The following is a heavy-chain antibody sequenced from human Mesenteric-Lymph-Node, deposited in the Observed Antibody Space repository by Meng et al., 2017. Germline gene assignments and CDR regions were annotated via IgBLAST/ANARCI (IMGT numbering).Heavy chain of an antibody. CDR1: GFTFSSYE. D-gene: IGHD3-10*01. CDR3: ARDYYGSGRTDAFDI. J-gene: IGHJ3*02. CDR2: ISSSGSTI. Sequence: GGSLRLSCAASGFTFSSYEMNWVRQAPGKGLEWVSYISSSGSTIYYADSVKGRFTISRDNAKNSLYLQMNSLRAEDTAVYYCARDYYGSGRTDAFDIWGQGTMVTVSS. V-gene: IGHV3-48*03.